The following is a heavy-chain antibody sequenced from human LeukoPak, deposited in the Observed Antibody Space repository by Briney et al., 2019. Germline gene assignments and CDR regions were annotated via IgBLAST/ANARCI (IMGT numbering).Heavy chain of an antibody. Sequence: GGSLRLSCAASGFTFSSYEMNWVRQAPGKGLEWVSYISSSGSTIYYADSVKGRFTISRDNAKNSLYLQMNSLRAEDTAVYYCARVLWYGEPYFDYWRQGTLVTVSP. J-gene: IGHJ4*02. D-gene: IGHD3-10*01. CDR2: ISSSGSTI. CDR1: GFTFSSYE. CDR3: ARVLWYGEPYFDY. V-gene: IGHV3-48*03.